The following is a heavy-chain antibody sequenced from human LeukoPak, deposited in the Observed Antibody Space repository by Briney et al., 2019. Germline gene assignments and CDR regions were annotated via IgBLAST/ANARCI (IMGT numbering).Heavy chain of an antibody. CDR3: ARGSIAAAGMAGADAFDI. D-gene: IGHD6-13*01. J-gene: IGHJ3*02. V-gene: IGHV4-30-2*01. CDR1: GGSISSGGYS. CDR2: IYHSGST. Sequence: SETLSLTCAVSGGSISSGGYSWSWIRQPPGKGLEWIGYIYHSGSTYYNPSLKSRVTISVDRSKNQFSLKLSSVTAADTAVYYCARGSIAAAGMAGADAFDIWGQGTMVTVSS.